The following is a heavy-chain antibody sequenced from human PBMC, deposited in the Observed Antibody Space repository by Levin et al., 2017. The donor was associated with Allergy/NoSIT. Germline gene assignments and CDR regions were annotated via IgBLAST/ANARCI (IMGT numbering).Heavy chain of an antibody. J-gene: IGHJ3*01. CDR1: GDSITNYY. CDR3: AGWGAAAGRDKNAFDV. D-gene: IGHD6-13*01. CDR2: VHLSGGT. V-gene: IGHV4-59*01. Sequence: SQTLSLTCTVSGDSITNYYWNWIRQAPGKGLEWSGYVHLSGGTKYNPSLRSRVTTSADTSKNQIFLRVNSVTAADTAVYYCAGWGAAAGRDKNAFDVWGQGTMVTVSS.